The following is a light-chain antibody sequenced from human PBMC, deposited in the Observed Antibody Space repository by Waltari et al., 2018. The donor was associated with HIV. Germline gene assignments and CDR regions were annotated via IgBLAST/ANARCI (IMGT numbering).Light chain of an antibody. V-gene: IGLV2-8*01. Sequence: QSALTQPPSASGSPGQSVTISCTGTRSDLGAYNYVSWYQQHPDKAPKLMIYDVSTRPPGVPVRFSGSKSCDPASLTVSGLQTEDEADYYCSSYAGSNNPYVFGTGTKVTVL. J-gene: IGLJ1*01. CDR2: DVS. CDR1: RSDLGAYNY. CDR3: SSYAGSNNPYV.